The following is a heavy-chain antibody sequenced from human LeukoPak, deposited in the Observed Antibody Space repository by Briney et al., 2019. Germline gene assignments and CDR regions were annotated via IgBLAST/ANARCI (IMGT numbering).Heavy chain of an antibody. Sequence: GGSLRLSCAASGFIFSTYGMHWVRQAPGKGLEWVAVVWSGGNNKYYSDSVKGRFTISRDNSKNTLYLEMISLRAEDTAVYYCAKDGQVGAIGYFDYRGQGTLVTVSS. CDR3: AKDGQVGAIGYFDY. CDR2: VWSGGNNK. D-gene: IGHD1-26*01. V-gene: IGHV3-33*06. J-gene: IGHJ4*02. CDR1: GFIFSTYG.